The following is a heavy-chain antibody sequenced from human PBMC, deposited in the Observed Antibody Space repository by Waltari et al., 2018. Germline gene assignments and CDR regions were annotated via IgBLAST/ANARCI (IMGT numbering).Heavy chain of an antibody. CDR2: IYYSGST. CDR1: GGSISSHS. J-gene: IGHJ4*02. CDR3: ARGSYYNDY. V-gene: IGHV4-59*11. Sequence: QVQLQESGPGLVKPSETLSLTCTVSGGSISSHSWSWIRQPPGKGLEWIGYIYYSGSTNYNPSLKSRVTISVDTSKNQFSLKLSSVTAADTAVYYCARGSYYNDYWGQGTLVTVSS. D-gene: IGHD3-10*01.